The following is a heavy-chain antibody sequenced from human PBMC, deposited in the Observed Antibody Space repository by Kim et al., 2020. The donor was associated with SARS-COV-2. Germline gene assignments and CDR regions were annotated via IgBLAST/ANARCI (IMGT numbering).Heavy chain of an antibody. CDR1: GGSISSSSYY. CDR3: ARQARGNIVVVVAAPTTFDY. Sequence: SETLSLTCTVSGGSISSSSYYWGWIRQPQGKGLEWIGSIYYSGSTYYNPSLKSRVTISVDTSKNQFSLKLSSVTAADTAVYYCARQARGNIVVVVAAPTTFDYWGQGTLVTVSS. J-gene: IGHJ4*02. V-gene: IGHV4-39*01. CDR2: IYYSGST. D-gene: IGHD2-15*01.